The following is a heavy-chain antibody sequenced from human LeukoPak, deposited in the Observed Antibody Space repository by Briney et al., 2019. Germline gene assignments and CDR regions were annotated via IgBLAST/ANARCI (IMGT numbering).Heavy chain of an antibody. J-gene: IGHJ4*02. CDR3: AREDSYARGGRLYYFDY. CDR1: GYTFTDYY. D-gene: IGHD5-18*01. CDR2: INPNSGNT. V-gene: IGHV1-8*02. Sequence: ASVKVSCKASGYTFTDYYIHWVRQAPGQGLEWMGWINPNSGNTGYAQKFQGRVTMTRNTSISTAYMELSSLRSEDTAVYYCAREDSYARGGRLYYFDYWGQGTLVTVSS.